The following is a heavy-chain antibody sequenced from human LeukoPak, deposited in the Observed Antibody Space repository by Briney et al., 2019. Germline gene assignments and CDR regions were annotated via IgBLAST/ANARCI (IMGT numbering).Heavy chain of an antibody. Sequence: PGGSLRLSCAASGFTFSSYAMSWVRQAPGKGLEWVSAISGSGGSTYYADSVKGRFTISRDNSKNTLYLQMNSLRAEDTAVYYCAKDRRCSSTSRCPFDYWGQGTLVTVSS. D-gene: IGHD2-2*01. V-gene: IGHV3-23*01. CDR1: GFTFSSYA. CDR3: AKDRRCSSTSRCPFDY. CDR2: ISGSGGST. J-gene: IGHJ4*02.